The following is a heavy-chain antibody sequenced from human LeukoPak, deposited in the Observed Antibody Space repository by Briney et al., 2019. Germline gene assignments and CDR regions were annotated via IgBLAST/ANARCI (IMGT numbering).Heavy chain of an antibody. D-gene: IGHD2-2*01. CDR3: AREEYCSSTSCPNWFDP. V-gene: IGHV1-69*06. Sequence: ASVKVSCKASGGTFSSYAISWVRQAPGQGLEWMGGIIPIFGTANYAQKFQGRVTITADKSTSTAYMELSSLRSEDTAVYYCAREEYCSSTSCPNWFDPWGQGTLVTVSS. J-gene: IGHJ5*02. CDR1: GGTFSSYA. CDR2: IIPIFGTA.